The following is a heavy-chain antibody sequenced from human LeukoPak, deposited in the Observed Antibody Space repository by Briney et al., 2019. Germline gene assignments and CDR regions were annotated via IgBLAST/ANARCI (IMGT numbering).Heavy chain of an antibody. CDR3: ARDQDWNDRGGLDY. V-gene: IGHV3-21*01. Sequence: PGGTLRRSCAASGFTFSSYTMNWVPQAPGKGLEWVSSISTSSIYIDYTDSLKGRFTISRDNARNSLYLQMNSLRAEDTAVYYCARDQDWNDRGGLDYWGQGTLVTVSS. J-gene: IGHJ4*02. CDR2: ISTSSIYI. CDR1: GFTFSSYT. D-gene: IGHD1-1*01.